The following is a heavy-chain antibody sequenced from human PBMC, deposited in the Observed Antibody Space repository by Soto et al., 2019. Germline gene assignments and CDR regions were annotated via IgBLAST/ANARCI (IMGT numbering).Heavy chain of an antibody. V-gene: IGHV4-4*07. CDR2: IYTSGST. Sequence: PSETLSLTCTVSGGSISSYYWSWIRQPAGKGLEWIGRIYTSGSTNYNPPIHSRVKTSVETSKKQLPLKLSSVTAADTAVYYCARTNYYDSSGYRSTLYYFDYWGQGTLVTVS. CDR1: GGSISSYY. CDR3: ARTNYYDSSGYRSTLYYFDY. J-gene: IGHJ4*02. D-gene: IGHD3-22*01.